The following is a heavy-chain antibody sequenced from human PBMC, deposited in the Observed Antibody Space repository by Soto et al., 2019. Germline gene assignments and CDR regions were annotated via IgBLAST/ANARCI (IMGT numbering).Heavy chain of an antibody. V-gene: IGHV1-8*01. CDR1: GYTFTSYD. CDR2: MNPNSGNT. Sequence: ASVKVSCKASGYTFTSYDINWVRQATGQGLEWMGWMNPNSGNTGYAQKFQGRVTMTRNTSISTAYMELSSLKIDDTAVYYCAREVVETSSLWLDPWGQGTLVTVSS. J-gene: IGHJ5*02. CDR3: AREVVETSSLWLDP. D-gene: IGHD6-6*01.